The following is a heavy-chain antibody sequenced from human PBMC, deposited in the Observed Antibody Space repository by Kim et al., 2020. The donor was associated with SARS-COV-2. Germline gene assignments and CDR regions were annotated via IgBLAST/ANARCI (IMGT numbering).Heavy chain of an antibody. CDR2: IYYTGNT. Sequence: SETLSLTCTVSGGSSKSYHWWSWIRQPPGKGLEWIGNIYYTGNTNYNPSLKSRVTMSVDTSKNQFPLRLSSVSAADTAVYYCATRSSGWYFDYWGQGTLVTVSS. CDR3: ATRSSGWYFDY. CDR1: GGSSKSYH. V-gene: IGHV4-59*08. D-gene: IGHD6-19*01. J-gene: IGHJ4*02.